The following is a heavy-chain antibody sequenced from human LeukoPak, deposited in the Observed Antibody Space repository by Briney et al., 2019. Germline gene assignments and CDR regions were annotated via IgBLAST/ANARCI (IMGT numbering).Heavy chain of an antibody. CDR2: ISAHNGNT. Sequence: ASVKVSCKASGYTFTSYGISWVRQAPGQGLEWMGWISAHNGNTNYAQKLQGRVTMTTDTSTSTAYMELRSLRSDDTAVYYCARDLRDYDFWSGYYSPSLDYWGQGTLVTVSS. J-gene: IGHJ4*02. CDR3: ARDLRDYDFWSGYYSPSLDY. V-gene: IGHV1-18*01. CDR1: GYTFTSYG. D-gene: IGHD3-3*01.